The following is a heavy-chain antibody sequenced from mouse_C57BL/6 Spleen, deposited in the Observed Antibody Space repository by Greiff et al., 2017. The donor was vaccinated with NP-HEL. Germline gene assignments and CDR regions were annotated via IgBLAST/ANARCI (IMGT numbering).Heavy chain of an antibody. CDR1: GYAFSSSW. J-gene: IGHJ4*01. V-gene: IGHV1-82*01. CDR2: IYPGDGDT. D-gene: IGHD1-1*01. Sequence: VQLQQSGPELVKPGASVKISCKASGYAFSSSWMNWVKQRPGKGLEWIGRIYPGDGDTNYNGKFKGKATLTADKSSSTAYMQLSSLTSEDSAVYFCARDYGSSSGYAMDYWGQGTSVTVSS. CDR3: ARDYGSSSGYAMDY.